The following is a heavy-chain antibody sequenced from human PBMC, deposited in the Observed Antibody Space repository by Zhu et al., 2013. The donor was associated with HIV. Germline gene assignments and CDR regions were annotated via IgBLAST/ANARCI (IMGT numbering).Heavy chain of an antibody. J-gene: IGHJ3*02. CDR2: ISAYNGNT. V-gene: IGHV1-18*01. D-gene: IGHD6-19*01. CDR1: GYTFINYG. CDR3: ARDRRQAVGLLDI. Sequence: QVHLVQSGTEVKKPGASVKVSCKASGYTFINYGITWVRQAPGQGLEWMGWISAYNGNTNYAQNLQGRVTMTTDSSTTTAYMELRSLRSDDTAAYYCARDRRQAVGLLDIWGQGTMVTVSS.